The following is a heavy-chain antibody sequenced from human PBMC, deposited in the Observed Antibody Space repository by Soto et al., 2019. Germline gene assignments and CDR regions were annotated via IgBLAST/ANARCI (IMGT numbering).Heavy chain of an antibody. CDR3: AVTYYYGSESYYNSNYYYYGMDV. D-gene: IGHD3-10*01. J-gene: IGHJ6*02. V-gene: IGHV1-58*01. CDR2: IVVGSGNT. CDR1: GSTFTSSA. Sequence: SVKVSCKASGSTFTSSAVQWMRQARGQRLEWIGWIVVGSGNTNYAQKFQERVTITRDMSTSTAYMELSSLRSEDTAVYYCAVTYYYGSESYYNSNYYYYGMDVWGQGTTVTVSS.